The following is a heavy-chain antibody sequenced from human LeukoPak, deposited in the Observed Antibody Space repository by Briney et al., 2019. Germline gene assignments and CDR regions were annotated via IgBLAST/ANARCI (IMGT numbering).Heavy chain of an antibody. CDR1: GGSFSGYY. CDR3: ARVFVLLRARDRFDP. CDR2: INRSGST. Sequence: SETLSLTCAVYGGSFSGYYWSWIRQPPGKGLEWIGEINRSGSTNYNPSLKSRVTISVDTSKNQFSLKLSSVTAADTAVYYCARVFVLLRARDRFDPWGQGTLVTGSS. V-gene: IGHV4-34*01. D-gene: IGHD3-10*01. J-gene: IGHJ5*02.